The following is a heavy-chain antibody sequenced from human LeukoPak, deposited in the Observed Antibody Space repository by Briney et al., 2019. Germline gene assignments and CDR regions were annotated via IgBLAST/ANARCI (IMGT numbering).Heavy chain of an antibody. CDR1: GFTFDDYA. CDR2: ISWNSGSI. Sequence: GRSLRLSCAASGFTFDDYAMHWVRQAPGKGLEWVSGISWNSGSIGYADSAKGRFTISRDNAKNSLYLQMNSLRAEDTALYYCAKGNVVVVAATAFDIWGQGTMVTVSS. D-gene: IGHD2-15*01. J-gene: IGHJ3*02. V-gene: IGHV3-9*01. CDR3: AKGNVVVVAATAFDI.